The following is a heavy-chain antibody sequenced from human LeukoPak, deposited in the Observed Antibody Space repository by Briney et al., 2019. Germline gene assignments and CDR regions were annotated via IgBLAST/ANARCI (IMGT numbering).Heavy chain of an antibody. CDR3: ARSDGSTYDYVWGSYRPTFDY. J-gene: IGHJ4*02. D-gene: IGHD3-16*02. Sequence: ASVKVSCKASGGTFSGYAISWVRQAPGQGLEWMGDIIPIFGTANYAQKFQGRVTITADESTRTAYMELSSLRSDDTAVYYCARSDGSTYDYVWGSYRPTFDYWGQGTLVTVSS. CDR1: GGTFSGYA. CDR2: IIPIFGTA. V-gene: IGHV1-69*13.